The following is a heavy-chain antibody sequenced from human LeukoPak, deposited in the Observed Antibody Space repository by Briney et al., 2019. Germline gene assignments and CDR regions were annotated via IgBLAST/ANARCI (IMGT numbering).Heavy chain of an antibody. D-gene: IGHD1-26*01. Sequence: SETLSLTCTVSGGSISSYYWSWIRRPPGKGLEWIGYIYYSGSTNYNPSLKSRVTISVDTSKNQFSLKLSSVTAADTAVYYCARDIVGVTRAFGYWGQGTLATVSS. J-gene: IGHJ4*02. V-gene: IGHV4-59*12. CDR3: ARDIVGVTRAFGY. CDR1: GGSISSYY. CDR2: IYYSGST.